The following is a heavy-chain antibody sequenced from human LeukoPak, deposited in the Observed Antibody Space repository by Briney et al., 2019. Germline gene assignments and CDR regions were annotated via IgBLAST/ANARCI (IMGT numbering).Heavy chain of an antibody. V-gene: IGHV1-46*01. CDR3: ARGGMVRGVIGYYYMDV. CDR1: GYTFTSYY. D-gene: IGHD3-10*01. CDR2: INPSGGST. Sequence: GASVKVSCKASGYTFTSYYMHWVRQAPGQGLKWMGIINPSGGSTSYAQKFQGRVTITADKSTSTAYMELSSLRSEDTAVYYCARGGMVRGVIGYYYMDVWGKGTTVTVSS. J-gene: IGHJ6*03.